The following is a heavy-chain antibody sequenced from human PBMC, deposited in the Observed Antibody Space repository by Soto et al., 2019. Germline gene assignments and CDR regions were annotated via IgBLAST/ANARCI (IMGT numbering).Heavy chain of an antibody. CDR1: GGSVSSGSYY. CDR3: ARVLGVADKTLYYYYGMDV. Sequence: SETLSLTCTVSGGSVSSGSYYWSWIRQPPGKGLEWIGYIYYSGSTNYNPSLKSRGTISVDTSKDQFSLKLSSVTAADTAVYYCARVLGVADKTLYYYYGMDVWGQGTTVTVSS. CDR2: IYYSGST. J-gene: IGHJ6*02. V-gene: IGHV4-61*01. D-gene: IGHD6-19*01.